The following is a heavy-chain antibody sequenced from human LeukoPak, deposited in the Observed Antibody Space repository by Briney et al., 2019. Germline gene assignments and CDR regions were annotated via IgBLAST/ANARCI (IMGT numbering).Heavy chain of an antibody. J-gene: IGHJ4*02. CDR2: INTNSGGT. CDR3: AKELGYCSGGSCAEGDLGY. D-gene: IGHD2-15*01. V-gene: IGHV1-2*02. CDR1: GYTFTGYY. Sequence: ASVKVSCKASGYTFTGYYMHWVRQAPGQGLEWMGWINTNSGGTNYAQKFQGRVTMTRDTSISTAYMELSRLRSDDTAVYYCAKELGYCSGGSCAEGDLGYWGQGTLVTVSS.